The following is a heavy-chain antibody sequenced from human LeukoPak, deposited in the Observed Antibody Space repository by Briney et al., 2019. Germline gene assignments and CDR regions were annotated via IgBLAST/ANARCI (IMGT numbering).Heavy chain of an antibody. D-gene: IGHD4-17*01. CDR3: ARGFAYGSLDY. CDR2: ISGSADGT. J-gene: IGHJ4*02. V-gene: IGHV3-23*01. CDR1: GFTFSPYA. Sequence: QPGGSLRLSCAASGFTFSPYAMNWVRQAPGKGLEWVSIISGSADGTFYADSVKGRFTISRDNSKNTVYLQMNSLRAGGTAVYYCARGFAYGSLDYWGQGTLVTVSS.